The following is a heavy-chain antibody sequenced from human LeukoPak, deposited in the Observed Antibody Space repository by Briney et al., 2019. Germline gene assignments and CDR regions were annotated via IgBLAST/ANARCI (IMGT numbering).Heavy chain of an antibody. CDR2: MKQDGSEK. V-gene: IGHV3-7*01. CDR3: ARDLILADNGGSSAHDY. CDR1: GFSFSTYW. Sequence: GGSLRLSCAASGFSFSTYWMTWVRQAPGKGLEWVANMKQDGSEKYYVDSVKGRFTISRDNSLYLQMNSPRAEDTAVYYCARDLILADNGGSSAHDYWGQGTLVTVSS. D-gene: IGHD2-15*01. J-gene: IGHJ4*02.